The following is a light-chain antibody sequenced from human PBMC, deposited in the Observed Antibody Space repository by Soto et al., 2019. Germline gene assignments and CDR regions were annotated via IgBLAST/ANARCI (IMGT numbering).Light chain of an antibody. CDR1: SSNIGSNT. V-gene: IGLV1-44*01. Sequence: QSVLTQPPSASGTPGQRVTISCSGSSSNIGSNTVNWYQQLPGTAPKLLIYSNNQRPSGVPDRFSGSKSGTSASLAISGLQSEDEADYYCAAWDDSLYAPSVFGVGTKFTV. J-gene: IGLJ3*02. CDR2: SNN. CDR3: AAWDDSLYAPSV.